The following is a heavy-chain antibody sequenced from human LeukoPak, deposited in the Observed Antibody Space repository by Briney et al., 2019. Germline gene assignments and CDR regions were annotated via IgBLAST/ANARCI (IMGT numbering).Heavy chain of an antibody. CDR1: GYTFTSYY. CDR3: ARDGIYCSGGSCYADNWFDP. V-gene: IGHV1-46*01. J-gene: IGHJ5*02. D-gene: IGHD2-15*01. CDR2: INPSGGST. Sequence: ASVKVSCKASGYTFTSYYMHWVRQAPGQGLEWMGIINPSGGSTSYAQKFQGRVTMTRDMSTSTVYMELSSLRSEDTAVYYCARDGIYCSGGSCYADNWFDPWGQGTLVTVSS.